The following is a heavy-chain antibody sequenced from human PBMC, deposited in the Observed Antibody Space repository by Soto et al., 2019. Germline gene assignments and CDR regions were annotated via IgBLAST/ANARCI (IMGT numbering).Heavy chain of an antibody. CDR1: GFTFSNAW. J-gene: IGHJ1*01. V-gene: IGHV3-15*01. CDR2: IKSKIDGGTT. D-gene: IGHD2-8*01. Sequence: EVQLVESGGGLVEPGGSLRLSCEASGFTFSNAWMGWVRQAPGQGLEWVGRIKSKIDGGTTDYAAPAKGRFTISREDSKNMLYLQMNSLKTEDTAVYYCTTAYCSIGTCYAWGQGTLVTVSS. CDR3: TTAYCSIGTCYA.